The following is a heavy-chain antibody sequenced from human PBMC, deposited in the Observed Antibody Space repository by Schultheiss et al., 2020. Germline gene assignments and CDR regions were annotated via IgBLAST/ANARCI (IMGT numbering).Heavy chain of an antibody. CDR3: AKEERGYYYGSGSYFIIRPLDY. V-gene: IGHV3-30*18. D-gene: IGHD3-10*01. Sequence: GGSLGLSCAASGFTFSSYGMHWVRQAPGKGLEWVAVISYDGSNKYYADSVKGRFTISRDNSKNTLYLQMNSLRAEDTAVYYCAKEERGYYYGSGSYFIIRPLDYWGQGTLVTVSS. J-gene: IGHJ4*02. CDR2: ISYDGSNK. CDR1: GFTFSSYG.